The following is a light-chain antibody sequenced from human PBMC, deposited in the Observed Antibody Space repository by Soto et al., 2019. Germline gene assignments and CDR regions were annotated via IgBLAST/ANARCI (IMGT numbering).Light chain of an antibody. CDR2: DNN. CDR3: ATWDDTLNGMV. CDR1: NSNIGSHT. Sequence: QSVLTQPPSLSVTPGQTVDISCFGGNSNIGSHTVSWYQRFPGAAPKLVIYDNNQRPSGVRDRFSGSRSGTSASLAISGVQPGDEAEYYCATWDDTLNGMVFGGGTKVTVL. V-gene: IGLV1-44*01. J-gene: IGLJ3*02.